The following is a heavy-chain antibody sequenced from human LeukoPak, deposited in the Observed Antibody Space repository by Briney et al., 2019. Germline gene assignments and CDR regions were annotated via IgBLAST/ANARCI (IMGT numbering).Heavy chain of an antibody. D-gene: IGHD3-10*01. CDR1: RFTFSLYC. V-gene: IGHV3-30*18. CDR2: ISHAGSAS. Sequence: GGSLRLSCAASRFTFSLYCMHSVRQAPGKGLEPSALISHAGSASHYADSVNCRFTISRDNSKNPVYLQMSSLSPEATAVYFCAKELYFASGSYPDYWAQGTLVRVSS. CDR3: AKELYFASGSYPDY. J-gene: IGHJ4*02.